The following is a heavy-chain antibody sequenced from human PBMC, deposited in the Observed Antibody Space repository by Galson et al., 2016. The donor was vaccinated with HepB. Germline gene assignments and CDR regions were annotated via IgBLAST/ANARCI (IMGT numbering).Heavy chain of an antibody. CDR1: GYSFTGYY. Sequence: SVKVSCKASGYSFTGYYLHWVRQAPGQGLEWMGWINPNSGVTNYAPKFQGRVAMTRDTFINTAYMDLRRLTSDDTAVYYCARDLPPYTSIQYWGQGTRVIVSS. CDR3: ARDLPPYTSIQY. D-gene: IGHD2-2*01. V-gene: IGHV1-2*02. J-gene: IGHJ4*02. CDR2: INPNSGVT.